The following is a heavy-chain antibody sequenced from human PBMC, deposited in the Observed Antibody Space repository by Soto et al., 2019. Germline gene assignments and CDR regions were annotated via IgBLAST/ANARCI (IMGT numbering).Heavy chain of an antibody. V-gene: IGHV1-3*01. CDR2: INAGNGNT. D-gene: IGHD2-21*02. Sequence: XSVKVSFNASGYTFTSYAMHLLRQAPGQRLEWMGWINAGNGNTKYSQKFQGRVTITRDTSASTAYMELSRMRSEDTAVYYCARSIVVVTALDYWGQGTLVTVSS. CDR1: GYTFTSYA. J-gene: IGHJ4*02. CDR3: ARSIVVVTALDY.